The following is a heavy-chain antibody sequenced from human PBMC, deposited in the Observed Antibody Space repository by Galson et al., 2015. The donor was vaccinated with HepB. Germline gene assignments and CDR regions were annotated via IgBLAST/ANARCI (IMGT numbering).Heavy chain of an antibody. Sequence: SVKVSCKASGGSFSTYAISWVRQAPGQGLEWMGRIIPILGIANYAQNFQDRVTITADISTTTAYMELSSPRSEGTAVFYCARDLRRDNSAAGSLYGVDVWGQGTTVTVSS. CDR2: IIPILGIA. J-gene: IGHJ6*02. V-gene: IGHV1-69*04. CDR1: GGSFSTYA. CDR3: ARDLRRDNSAAGSLYGVDV. D-gene: IGHD6-13*01.